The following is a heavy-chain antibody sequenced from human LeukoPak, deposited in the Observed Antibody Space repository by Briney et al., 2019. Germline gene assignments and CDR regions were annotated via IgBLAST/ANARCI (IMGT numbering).Heavy chain of an antibody. V-gene: IGHV3-9*01. CDR2: ISWNSGSI. CDR3: AKDIGTSYYYYYGMDV. Sequence: GRSLRLSCAASGFTFDDYAMHWVRQAPGKGLEWVSGISWNSGSIGYADSVKGQFTISRDNAKNSLYLQMNSLRAEDTALYYCAKDIGTSYYYYYGMDVWGQGTTVTVSS. CDR1: GFTFDDYA. J-gene: IGHJ6*02. D-gene: IGHD2-2*01.